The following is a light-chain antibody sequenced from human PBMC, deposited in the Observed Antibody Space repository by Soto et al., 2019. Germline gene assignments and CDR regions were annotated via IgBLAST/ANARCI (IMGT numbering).Light chain of an antibody. Sequence: DIQMTQSPSSLSASVGDRVTITCRASQSISSYLNWYQQKPGKAPKLLIYAASSLQSGVPSRFSGSGSGTNFNLTISRLQPEDFATYYCQQYYSTPTEGTFGQGTKVEIK. J-gene: IGKJ1*01. V-gene: IGKV1-39*01. CDR1: QSISSY. CDR2: AAS. CDR3: QQYYSTPTEGT.